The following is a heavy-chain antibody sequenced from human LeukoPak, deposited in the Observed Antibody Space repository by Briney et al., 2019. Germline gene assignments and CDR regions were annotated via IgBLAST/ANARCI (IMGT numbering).Heavy chain of an antibody. J-gene: IGHJ6*02. CDR3: TRDLFAPSSYYYDSSGYYRRGTEDYYYYYGMDV. D-gene: IGHD3-22*01. V-gene: IGHV3-49*04. Sequence: GGSLRLSCTASGFTFGDYAMSWVRQAPGKGLEWVGFIRSKAYGGTTEYAASVQGRITISRDDSKSIAYLQMNSLKTEDTAVYYCTRDLFAPSSYYYDSSGYYRRGTEDYYYYYGMDVWGQGTTVTVSS. CDR1: GFTFGDYA. CDR2: IRSKAYGGTT.